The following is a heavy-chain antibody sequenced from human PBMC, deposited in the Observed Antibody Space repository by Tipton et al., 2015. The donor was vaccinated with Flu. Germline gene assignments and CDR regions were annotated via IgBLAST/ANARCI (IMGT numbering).Heavy chain of an antibody. CDR1: GGSINSGSYY. CDR3: ARRDYSNYVSDPKSWFDP. Sequence: GLVKPSQTLSLTCSVSGGSINSGSYYWTWIRLHPGKGLEWIGYIHYSGTAYYNPSLKSRATISIDKSKNQFSLRVFSVTAADTAVYYCARRDYSNYVSDPKSWFDPWGQGILVTASS. V-gene: IGHV4-31*03. CDR2: IHYSGTA. D-gene: IGHD4-11*01. J-gene: IGHJ5*02.